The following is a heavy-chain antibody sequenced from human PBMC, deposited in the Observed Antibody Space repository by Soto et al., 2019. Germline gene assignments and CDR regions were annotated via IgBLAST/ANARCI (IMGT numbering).Heavy chain of an antibody. CDR2: IYPGDSDT. D-gene: IGHD2-15*01. J-gene: IGHJ6*02. Sequence: PGESLKISCKGSGYSFTSYWICWVRQMPWKGLEWMGIIYPGDSDTRYSPSFQGQVTISADKSISTAYLQWSSLKASDTAMYYCARAKYCSGGSCYYYYGMDVWGQGTTVTVSS. CDR3: ARAKYCSGGSCYYYYGMDV. CDR1: GYSFTSYW. V-gene: IGHV5-51*01.